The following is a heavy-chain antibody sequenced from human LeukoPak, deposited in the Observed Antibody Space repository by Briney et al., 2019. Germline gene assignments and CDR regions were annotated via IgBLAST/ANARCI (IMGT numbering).Heavy chain of an antibody. CDR1: GFTFRNGG. J-gene: IGHJ4*02. V-gene: IGHV3-30*02. CDR2: IRFGGRNE. CDR3: AKDKSQVGVDSGSRPVDH. D-gene: IGHD3-10*01. Sequence: AGSLRLSCAASGFTFRNGGMHWVGQAPGKGLEWLAFIRFGGRNEYYVDSLKGRFTISRDNSKNTVYLQMNSLRSEDTALYYCAKDKSQVGVDSGSRPVDHWGQGTLVIVSS.